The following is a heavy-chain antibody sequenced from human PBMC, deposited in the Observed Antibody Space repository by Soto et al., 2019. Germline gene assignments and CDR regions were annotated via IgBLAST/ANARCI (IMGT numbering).Heavy chain of an antibody. D-gene: IGHD3-9*01. Sequence: QITLKESGPTLVKPTQTLTLTCTFSGFSLSTTEVGVGWIRQPPGKALEWLALIYWDDDKRYSPSLKSRLTITKDTSKNQVVLTMTNMDPVDTATYYCAHRFDWYYFDYWGQGTPVTVSS. CDR3: AHRFDWYYFDY. V-gene: IGHV2-5*02. CDR1: GFSLSTTEVG. J-gene: IGHJ4*02. CDR2: IYWDDDK.